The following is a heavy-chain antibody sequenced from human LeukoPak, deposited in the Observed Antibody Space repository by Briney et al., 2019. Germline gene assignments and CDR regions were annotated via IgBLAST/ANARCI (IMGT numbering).Heavy chain of an antibody. D-gene: IGHD3-22*01. Sequence: PGGSLRLSCAASGFTFSSHGMHWVRQAPGKGLEWVAVILNDGSNKFYADSVKGRFTISRDNSKNMLYLQMNSLRAEDTAVYYCARSQGGTMSLRHFDLWGRGTLVTVSS. CDR1: GFTFSSHG. V-gene: IGHV3-33*01. J-gene: IGHJ2*01. CDR2: ILNDGSNK. CDR3: ARSQGGTMSLRHFDL.